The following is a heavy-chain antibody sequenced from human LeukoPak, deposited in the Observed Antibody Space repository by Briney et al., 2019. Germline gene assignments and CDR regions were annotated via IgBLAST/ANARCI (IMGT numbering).Heavy chain of an antibody. D-gene: IGHD5-18*01. CDR2: VDTDGSTV. CDR1: GFTFSAYW. Sequence: GGSLRLSCAASGFTFSAYWMNWVRQGPGKGLVWVARVDTDGSTVNYADSVKGRFTISRDNAKNTLYLQMNSLRADDTAVYYCARRNPSRYGRQCYYYMDVRGRGTPVTVSS. CDR3: ARRNPSRYGRQCYYYMDV. V-gene: IGHV3-74*01. J-gene: IGHJ6*03.